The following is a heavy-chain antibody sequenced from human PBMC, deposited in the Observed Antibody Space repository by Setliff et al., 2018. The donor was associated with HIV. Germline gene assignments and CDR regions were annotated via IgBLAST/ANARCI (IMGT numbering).Heavy chain of an antibody. CDR3: AKTSGWTTIDY. D-gene: IGHD6-19*01. Sequence: ASVKVSCKASGYTFTDYFMHWVRQAPGQGLEWMGWISPNNGDTNIPQRFQGRFTISRDDSKNTVYLQMNSLTAEDTAVYYCAKTSGWTTIDYWGQGTLVTVSS. V-gene: IGHV1-2*02. CDR1: GYTFTDYF. CDR2: ISPNNGDT. J-gene: IGHJ4*02.